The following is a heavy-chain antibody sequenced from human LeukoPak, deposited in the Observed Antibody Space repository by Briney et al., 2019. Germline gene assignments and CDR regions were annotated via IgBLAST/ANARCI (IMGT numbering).Heavy chain of an antibody. V-gene: IGHV3-43*02. CDR1: GFTFDDYA. CDR3: AKDRSSGYYYGDLDY. J-gene: IGHJ4*02. Sequence: QSGGSLRLSCAASGFTFDDYAMHWVRQAPGKGLEWVSLISGDGGSTYYADSVKGRFTISRDNSKNSLYLQMNSLRTEDTALYYCAKDRSSGYYYGDLDYSGQGTLVTVSS. D-gene: IGHD3-22*01. CDR2: ISGDGGST.